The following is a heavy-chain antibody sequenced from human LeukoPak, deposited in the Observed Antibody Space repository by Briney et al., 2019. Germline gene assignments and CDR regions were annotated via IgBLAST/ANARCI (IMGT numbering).Heavy chain of an antibody. CDR2: IIPILGIA. CDR3: ARDRVTGTPTGADY. J-gene: IGHJ4*02. Sequence: SVNVSCKASGGTFSSYAISWVRQAPGQGLEWMGRIIPILGIADYAQKFQGRVTITADKSTSTAYMELSSLRSEDTAVYYCARDRVTGTPTGADYWGQGTLVTVSS. D-gene: IGHD1-7*01. V-gene: IGHV1-69*04. CDR1: GGTFSSYA.